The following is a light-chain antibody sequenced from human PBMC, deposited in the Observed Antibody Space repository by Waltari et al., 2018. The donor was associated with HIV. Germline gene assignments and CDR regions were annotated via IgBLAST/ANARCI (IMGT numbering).Light chain of an antibody. CDR1: SSAVGGYNY. Sequence: QSALTQPASVSGSPGQSLPIPCTGTSSAVGGYNYVSWYQQHPGKAPKLMIYDVSNRPSGVSNRFSGSKSGNTASLTISGLQAEDEADYYCSSYTSSSPVVFGGGTKLTVL. CDR3: SSYTSSSPVV. CDR2: DVS. V-gene: IGLV2-14*03. J-gene: IGLJ2*01.